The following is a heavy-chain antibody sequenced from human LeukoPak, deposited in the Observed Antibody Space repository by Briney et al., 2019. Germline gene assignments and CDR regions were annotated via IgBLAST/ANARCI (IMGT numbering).Heavy chain of an antibody. Sequence: ASVKVSCKASGYTFTGYYMHWVRQAPGQGLEWMGWINPNSGGTNYAQKFQGRVTMTRDTSISTAYMELSRLRSDDTAVYYCARDRGDYYGSGSLDYWGQGTLVTVSS. CDR1: GYTFTGYY. CDR2: INPNSGGT. V-gene: IGHV1-2*02. J-gene: IGHJ4*02. D-gene: IGHD3-10*01. CDR3: ARDRGDYYGSGSLDY.